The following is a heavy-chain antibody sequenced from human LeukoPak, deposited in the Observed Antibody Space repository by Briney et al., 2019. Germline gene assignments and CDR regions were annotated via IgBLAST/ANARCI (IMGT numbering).Heavy chain of an antibody. Sequence: GGSLRLSCAASGVIFSDYNMHWVRQVPGKGLEWVSIISGDGGRTSYADSVKGRVTISGDNSKNSLYLQMNSLRTEDTAFYYCAKDVSGSIDSWGQGTLVTVSS. D-gene: IGHD5/OR15-5a*01. CDR1: GVIFSDYN. J-gene: IGHJ4*02. CDR2: ISGDGGRT. V-gene: IGHV3-43*02. CDR3: AKDVSGSIDS.